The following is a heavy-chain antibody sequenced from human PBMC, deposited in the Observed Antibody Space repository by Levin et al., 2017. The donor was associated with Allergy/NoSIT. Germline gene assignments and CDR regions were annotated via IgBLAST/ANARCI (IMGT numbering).Heavy chain of an antibody. Sequence: TSGGSLRLSCTVSGGSISSSISYWGWIRQAPGKGLEWIGSIYNSGSTYYNPSLKSRVTTSVDTSKNQFSLKLSSVTAADTAVYYCARQCYDILTGYYNFDYWGQGTLVTVSS. J-gene: IGHJ4*02. CDR2: IYNSGST. CDR3: ARQCYDILTGYYNFDY. D-gene: IGHD3-9*01. CDR1: GGSISSSISY. V-gene: IGHV4-39*01.